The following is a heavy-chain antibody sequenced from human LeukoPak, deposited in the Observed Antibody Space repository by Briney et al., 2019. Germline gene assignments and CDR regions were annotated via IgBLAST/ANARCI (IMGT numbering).Heavy chain of an antibody. CDR1: GGSFSDPY. CDR2: INYGGST. J-gene: IGHJ4*02. Sequence: PSETLSLTCAVYGGSFSDPYWNWIRQSPGKGLEWIGEINYGGSTNYNPSLKSRVTISVDTSKNQFSLKLSSVTAADTAVYYCARGLDPRAFDYWGQGTLVTVSS. V-gene: IGHV4-34*01. CDR3: ARGLDPRAFDY.